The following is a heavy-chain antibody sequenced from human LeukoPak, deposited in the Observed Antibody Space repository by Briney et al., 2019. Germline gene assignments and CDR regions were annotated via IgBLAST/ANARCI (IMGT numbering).Heavy chain of an antibody. J-gene: IGHJ5*02. CDR1: GYTFTGYY. CDR2: INPNSGGT. Sequence: GASVKVSCKASGYTFTGYYMHWVRQAPGQGLEWMGRINPNSGGTNYAQKFQGRVTMTRDTSISTAYTELSRLRSDDTAVYYCARDWSGYSGYERYNWFDPWGQGTLVTVSS. CDR3: ARDWSGYSGYERYNWFDP. D-gene: IGHD5-12*01. V-gene: IGHV1-2*06.